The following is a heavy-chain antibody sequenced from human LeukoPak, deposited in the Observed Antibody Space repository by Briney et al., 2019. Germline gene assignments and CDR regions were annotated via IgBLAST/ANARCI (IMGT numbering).Heavy chain of an antibody. D-gene: IGHD3-9*01. CDR3: ARFPLTGYYGFDS. V-gene: IGHV3-23*01. CDR2: ISGGDEGT. CDR1: GFTFSNYA. Sequence: GGSLRLSCSASGFTFSNYALTWVRQAPGKGLEWVSAISGGDEGTAHADSVKGRFTISRDNSKNTLFLQMDGLRVADTAVYYCARFPLTGYYGFDSWGQGTLVNVAS. J-gene: IGHJ4*02.